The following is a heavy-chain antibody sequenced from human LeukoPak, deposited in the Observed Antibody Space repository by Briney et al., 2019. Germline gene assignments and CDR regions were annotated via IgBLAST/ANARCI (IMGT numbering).Heavy chain of an antibody. CDR3: ARGRADCSSTSCYEGKGGYNWFDP. CDR1: GYTFTSYD. J-gene: IGHJ5*02. D-gene: IGHD2-2*01. Sequence: ASVKVSCKASGYTFTSYDVNWVRQAAGEGLEGMGWMNPNSGNTGYAQKFQGRVTMTRNTSISTAYMELSSLRSEDTAVYYCARGRADCSSTSCYEGKGGYNWFDPWGQGTLVTVSS. V-gene: IGHV1-8*01. CDR2: MNPNSGNT.